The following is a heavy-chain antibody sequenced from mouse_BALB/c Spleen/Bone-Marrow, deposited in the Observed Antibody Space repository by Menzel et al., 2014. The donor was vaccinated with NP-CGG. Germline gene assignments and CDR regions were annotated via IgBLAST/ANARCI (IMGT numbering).Heavy chain of an antibody. CDR2: ISPGSGNT. J-gene: IGHJ3*01. Sequence: VKLVESGPELMKPGASVKISCKATGYTFSSYWIEWVKQRPGHGLEWIGEISPGSGNTHYNEKFKGKATFTADTSSNTAYMQLSSLTSEDSAVYYCTRQGFACWGQGTLVTVSA. CDR3: TRQGFAC. V-gene: IGHV1-9*01. CDR1: GYTFSSYW.